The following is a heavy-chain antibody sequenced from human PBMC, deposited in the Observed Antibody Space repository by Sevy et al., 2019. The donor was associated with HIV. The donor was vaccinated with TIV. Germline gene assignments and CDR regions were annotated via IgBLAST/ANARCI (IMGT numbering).Heavy chain of an antibody. CDR1: GFTFSSYW. Sequence: GGSLRLSCAASGFTFSSYWMTWVRQAPGKGLEWVANIKQDGSKKYYVDSVKGRFTISRDNAKNSVYLQMNGLRAGDTAVYYCAREIAAAGSYWGQGTLVTVSS. V-gene: IGHV3-7*01. CDR2: IKQDGSKK. D-gene: IGHD6-13*01. J-gene: IGHJ4*02. CDR3: AREIAAAGSY.